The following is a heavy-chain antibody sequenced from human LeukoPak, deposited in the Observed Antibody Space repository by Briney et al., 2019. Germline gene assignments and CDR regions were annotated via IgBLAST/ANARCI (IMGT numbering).Heavy chain of an antibody. CDR1: GGSISSYY. V-gene: IGHV4-59*01. CDR2: IYYSGST. Sequence: SETLSPTCTVSGGSISSYYWSWIRQPPGKGLEWIGYIYYSGSTNYNPSLKSRVTISVDTSKNQFSLKLSSVTAADTAVYYCASSSAAGLITFDYWGQGTLVTVSS. J-gene: IGHJ4*02. D-gene: IGHD6-13*01. CDR3: ASSSAAGLITFDY.